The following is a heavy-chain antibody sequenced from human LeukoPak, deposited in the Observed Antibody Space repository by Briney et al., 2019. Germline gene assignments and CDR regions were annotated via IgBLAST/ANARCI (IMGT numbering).Heavy chain of an antibody. V-gene: IGHV3-21*01. CDR1: GFTFSSYS. CDR3: ARVRAAAGREPLDY. D-gene: IGHD6-13*01. CDR2: ISSSSSYI. J-gene: IGHJ4*02. Sequence: GGSLRLSCAASGFTFSSYSMNWVRQAPGKGLEWVSSISSSSSYIYYADSVKGRFTISRDNAKNSLYLQMNSPRVEDTAVYYCARVRAAAGREPLDYWGQGTLVTVSS.